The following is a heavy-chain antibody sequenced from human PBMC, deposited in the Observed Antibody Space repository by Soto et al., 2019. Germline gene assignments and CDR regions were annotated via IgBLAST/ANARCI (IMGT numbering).Heavy chain of an antibody. D-gene: IGHD4-4*01. CDR3: ASTTRVYAFDI. CDR2: ISYDGSNK. Sequence: QPGGSLKLSCAASGFTFSSYAMHWVRQAPGKGLEWVAVISYDGSNKYYADSVKGRFTISRDNSKNTLYLQMNSLRAEDTAVYYCASTTRVYAFDIWGQGTMVTVSS. CDR1: GFTFSSYA. J-gene: IGHJ3*02. V-gene: IGHV3-30-3*01.